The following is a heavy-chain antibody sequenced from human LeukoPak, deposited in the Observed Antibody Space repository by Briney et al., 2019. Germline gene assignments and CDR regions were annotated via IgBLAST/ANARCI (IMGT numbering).Heavy chain of an antibody. CDR2: VNPSGDTT. CDR3: ARARKGGSYDY. Sequence: GASVKVSCKASGYSFTSYYMNWVRQAPGQGPEWMGIVNPSGDTTTSAQKFQGRVTMTWDMSTSTVYMELSTLRSEDTAVYYCARARKGGSYDYWGQGTLVTVSS. J-gene: IGHJ4*02. D-gene: IGHD2-15*01. V-gene: IGHV1-46*01. CDR1: GYSFTSYY.